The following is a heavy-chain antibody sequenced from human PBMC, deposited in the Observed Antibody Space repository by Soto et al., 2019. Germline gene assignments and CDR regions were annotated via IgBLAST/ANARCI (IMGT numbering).Heavy chain of an antibody. Sequence: SETLSLTCTVSGGSMRNYFWTWIRQPPGKGLEWMGYIHYSGTTSFFPSYNPSLRSRVTVSEDTSKNQLSLKLLSVTTADTAVYFCAAGEASSRNLAPYYLDFWGQGTLVTVSS. V-gene: IGHV4-59*01. D-gene: IGHD6-13*01. CDR2: IHYSGTT. CDR3: AAGEASSRNLAPYYLDF. J-gene: IGHJ4*02. CDR1: GGSMRNYF.